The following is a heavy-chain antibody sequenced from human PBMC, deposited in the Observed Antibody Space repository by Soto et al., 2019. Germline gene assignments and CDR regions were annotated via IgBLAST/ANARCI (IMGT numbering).Heavy chain of an antibody. CDR2: INPNSGDT. CDR3: AREIAARLYYYYGMDV. J-gene: IGHJ6*02. Sequence: QVQLVQSGAEVKKPGASVKVSCKASGYTFTGYYMHWVRQAPGQGLEWMGWINPNSGDTNYAQKFQGRVTMTRDTFISTAYMELSRLRSDDTAVYYCAREIAARLYYYYGMDVWGQGTTVTVSS. CDR1: GYTFTGYY. V-gene: IGHV1-2*02. D-gene: IGHD6-6*01.